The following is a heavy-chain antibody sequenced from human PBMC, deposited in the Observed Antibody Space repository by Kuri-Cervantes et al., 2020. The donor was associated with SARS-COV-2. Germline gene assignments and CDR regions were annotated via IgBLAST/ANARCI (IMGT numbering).Heavy chain of an antibody. V-gene: IGHV3-30*18. CDR3: AKGGDFWSGFTYFDS. J-gene: IGHJ4*02. D-gene: IGHD3-3*01. CDR1: GFNFSRTG. CDR2: LSNDGAHE. Sequence: GESLKISCAASGFNFSRTGMHWVRQAPGKGLEWVALLSNDGAHEYYADSVKGRFTISRDNFKNTLFLQMNSLRSEDTAMYYCAKGGDFWSGFTYFDSCGPGTLVTVSS.